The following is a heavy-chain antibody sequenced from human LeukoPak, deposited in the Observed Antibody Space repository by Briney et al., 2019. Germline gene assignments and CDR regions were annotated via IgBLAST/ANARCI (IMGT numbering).Heavy chain of an antibody. CDR3: ARDSDYGDSYYYYYMDV. Sequence: SETLSLTCTVSGGSISSYYWSWIRQPAGKGLEWIGRIYTSGSTDYNPSLKSRVTISVDKSKNQLSLKVSSVTAADTAVYYCARDSDYGDSYYYYYMDVWGTGTTVTVSS. D-gene: IGHD4-17*01. CDR2: IYTSGST. J-gene: IGHJ6*03. V-gene: IGHV4-4*07. CDR1: GGSISSYY.